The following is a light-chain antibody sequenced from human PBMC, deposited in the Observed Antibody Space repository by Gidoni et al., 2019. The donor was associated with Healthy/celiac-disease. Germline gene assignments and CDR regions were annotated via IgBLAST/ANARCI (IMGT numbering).Light chain of an antibody. CDR1: QSVSSN. J-gene: IGKJ4*01. CDR2: GAS. V-gene: IGKV3-15*01. CDR3: QQYNNWLALT. Sequence: EIVMTQSPATLSVSPGERATLSCRASQSVSSNLAWYQQKPGQAPRLLIYGASTRATGIPARVSGSGSGTEFTLTISSLQSEDFAVYYCQQYNNWLALTFGGXTKVEIK.